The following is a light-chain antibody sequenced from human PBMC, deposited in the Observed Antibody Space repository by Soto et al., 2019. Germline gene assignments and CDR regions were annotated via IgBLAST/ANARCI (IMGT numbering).Light chain of an antibody. CDR2: RNS. V-gene: IGLV1-40*03. CDR3: QSYDTSVNGL. Sequence: QAVVTQPPSVSGAPGQRVTSSCIGSSSNIGAGYDVHWYQQLPGRAPKLLISRNSNRPSGVPDRFSASKSGASASLTITGLQPEDEADYYCQSYDTSVNGLFGGGTKLTVL. J-gene: IGLJ3*02. CDR1: SSNIGAGYD.